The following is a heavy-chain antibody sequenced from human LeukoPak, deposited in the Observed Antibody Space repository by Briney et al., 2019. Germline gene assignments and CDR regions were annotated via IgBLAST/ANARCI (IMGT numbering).Heavy chain of an antibody. CDR3: ARGVYDSSGYYLDY. D-gene: IGHD3-22*01. Sequence: SETLPLTCTVSGGSISSGGYYWSWIRQHPGKGLEWIGYIYYSGSTYYNPSLKSRVTISVDTSKNQFSLKLSSVTAADTAVYYCARGVYDSSGYYLDYWGQGTLVTVSS. CDR1: GGSISSGGYY. CDR2: IYYSGST. J-gene: IGHJ4*02. V-gene: IGHV4-31*03.